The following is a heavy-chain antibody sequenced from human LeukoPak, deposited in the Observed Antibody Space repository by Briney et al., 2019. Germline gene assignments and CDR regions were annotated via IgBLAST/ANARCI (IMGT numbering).Heavy chain of an antibody. V-gene: IGHV4-39*07. D-gene: IGHD5-18*01. J-gene: IGHJ6*03. Sequence: PSETLSLTCTVSGGSISSSSYCWGWIRQPPGKGLEWIGSIYYSGSTYYNPSLKSRVTISVDTSKNQFSLKLSSVTAADTAVYYCASGYSYRVRDYYMDVWGKGTTVTVSS. CDR2: IYYSGST. CDR1: GGSISSSSYC. CDR3: ASGYSYRVRDYYMDV.